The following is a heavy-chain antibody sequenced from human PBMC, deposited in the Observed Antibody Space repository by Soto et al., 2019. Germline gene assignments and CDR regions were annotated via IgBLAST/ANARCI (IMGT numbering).Heavy chain of an antibody. CDR1: GYTFTSYD. CDR2: MNPNSGNT. V-gene: IGHV1-8*01. Sequence: GASVKVSCKASGYTFTSYDINWVRQATGQGLEWMGWMNPNSGNTGYAQKFQGRVTMTRNTSISTVYMELSSLRSEDTAVYYCARRGGYDRNYYYYYYMDVWGKGTTVTVSS. J-gene: IGHJ6*03. D-gene: IGHD5-12*01. CDR3: ARRGGYDRNYYYYYYMDV.